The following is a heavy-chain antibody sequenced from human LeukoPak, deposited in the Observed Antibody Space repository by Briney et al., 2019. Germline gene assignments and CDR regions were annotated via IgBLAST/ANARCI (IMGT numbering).Heavy chain of an antibody. CDR1: GDSISSGAYY. J-gene: IGHJ4*02. Sequence: SQTLSLTCTVSGDSISSGAYYWSWIRQPPGKGLEWIGYIYHSGTTYYNPSLKSRVTMSVDRSKNQFSLKLSSVTAADTAVYYCARDGPIPADWGQGTLVTVSS. CDR3: ARDGPIPAD. D-gene: IGHD1-14*01. CDR2: IYHSGTT. V-gene: IGHV4-30-2*01.